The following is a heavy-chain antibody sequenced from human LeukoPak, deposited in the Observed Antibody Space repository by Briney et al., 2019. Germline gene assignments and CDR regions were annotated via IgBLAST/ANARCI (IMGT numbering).Heavy chain of an antibody. CDR3: AKGRGAGFYYYYFMDV. D-gene: IGHD5-24*01. Sequence: PGRSLRLSCAASGFTFSSYGMHWVRQAPGKGLEWVAVISYDGSNKYYADSVKGRFTISRDNSKNTLYLQMNGLRAEDTAVYYCAKGRGAGFYYYYFMDVWGKGTTVTVSS. V-gene: IGHV3-30*18. CDR1: GFTFSSYG. J-gene: IGHJ6*03. CDR2: ISYDGSNK.